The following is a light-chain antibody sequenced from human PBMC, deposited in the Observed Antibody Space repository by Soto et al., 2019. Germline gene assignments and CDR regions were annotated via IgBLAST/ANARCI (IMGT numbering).Light chain of an antibody. V-gene: IGKV3-20*01. CDR3: QRYGSSPLYT. J-gene: IGKJ2*01. CDR2: GAS. CDR1: QSVSSSY. Sequence: EIVLTQSPGTLSLSPGERATLSCRASQSVSSSYLGWYQQKHGQAPRLLIYGASSRATGIPDRFSGSGSGTDFTLTISRLEPEDFAVYYCQRYGSSPLYTFGQWTKLEIK.